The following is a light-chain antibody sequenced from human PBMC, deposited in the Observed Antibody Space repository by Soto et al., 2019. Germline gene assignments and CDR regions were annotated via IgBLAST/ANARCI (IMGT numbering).Light chain of an antibody. V-gene: IGLV2-14*01. CDR3: NSYTSSETYV. J-gene: IGLJ1*01. CDR2: DVN. Sequence: QSVLTQPASGSGSPGQSITISCTGTNSDVGSYNRVSWYQQPPGTAPKLIIYDVNNRPSGVSYRFSGSKSGNTASLTISGLQAEDEADYYCNSYTSSETYVFGTGTKVTVL. CDR1: NSDVGSYNR.